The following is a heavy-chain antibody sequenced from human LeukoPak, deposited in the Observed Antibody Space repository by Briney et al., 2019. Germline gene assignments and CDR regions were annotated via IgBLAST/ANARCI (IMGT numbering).Heavy chain of an antibody. J-gene: IGHJ6*02. D-gene: IGHD7-27*01. CDR2: ISSSGSTI. CDR3: ARVQYWGSSRTYGMDV. Sequence: PGGSLRLSCAAPGFTFISYEMNWVRQAPGKGLEWVSSISSSGSTIYYAESVKGRFTISRDNAKNSLYLQMNSLRAEDTAVYYCARVQYWGSSRTYGMDVWGQGTTVTVSS. CDR1: GFTFISYE. V-gene: IGHV3-48*03.